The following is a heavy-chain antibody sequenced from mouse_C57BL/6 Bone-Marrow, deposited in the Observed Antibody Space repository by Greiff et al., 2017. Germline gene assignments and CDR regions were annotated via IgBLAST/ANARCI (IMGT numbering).Heavy chain of an antibody. V-gene: IGHV3-1*01. CDR1: GYSITSGYD. CDR3: ARGGGYYYGPWFAY. D-gene: IGHD1-1*01. J-gene: IGHJ3*01. CDR2: ISYSGST. Sequence: DVQLQESGPGMVKPSQSLSLTCTVTGYSITSGYDWHWIRHFPGNKLEWMGYISYSGSTNYNPSLKSRISITHDTSKNHFFLKLNSVTTEDTATYYCARGGGYYYGPWFAYWGQGTLVTVSA.